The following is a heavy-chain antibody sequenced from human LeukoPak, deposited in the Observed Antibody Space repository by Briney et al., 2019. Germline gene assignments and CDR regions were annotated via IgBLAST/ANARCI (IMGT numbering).Heavy chain of an antibody. CDR3: ARVYYYGSGSPRAYYFDY. CDR2: INQDGSEK. Sequence: PGGSLRLSCAASAFTFSSYWMSWVRQAPGKGLEWVANINQDGSEKYHVDSVKGRFTISRDNAKKSLYLQMNSLRAEDTAVYYCARVYYYGSGSPRAYYFDYWGQGTLVTVSS. CDR1: AFTFSSYW. D-gene: IGHD3-10*01. V-gene: IGHV3-7*01. J-gene: IGHJ4*02.